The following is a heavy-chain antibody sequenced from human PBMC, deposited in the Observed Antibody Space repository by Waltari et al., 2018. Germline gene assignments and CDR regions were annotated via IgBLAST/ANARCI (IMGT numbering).Heavy chain of an antibody. D-gene: IGHD5-12*01. Sequence: QVQLVQSGAEVKKPGSSVKVSCKASGGTFSSYAISWVRQAPGKGLEWMGGFDPEDGETIYAQKFQGRVTMTEDTSTDTAYMELSSLRSEDTAVYYCATLVATRWYFDLWGRGTLVTVSS. CDR2: FDPEDGET. CDR3: ATLVATRWYFDL. V-gene: IGHV1-24*01. J-gene: IGHJ2*01. CDR1: GGTFSSYA.